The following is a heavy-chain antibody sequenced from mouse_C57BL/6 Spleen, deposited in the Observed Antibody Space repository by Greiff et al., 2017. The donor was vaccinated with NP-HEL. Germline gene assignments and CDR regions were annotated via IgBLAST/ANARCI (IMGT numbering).Heavy chain of an antibody. CDR3: TRDAGYTQGYFDY. V-gene: IGHV5-9-1*02. Sequence: EVKVVESGEGLVKPGGSLKLSCAASGFTFSSYAMSWVRQTPEKRLEWVAYISSGGDYIYYADTVKGRFTISRDNARNTLYLQMSSLKSEDTAMYYCTRDAGYTQGYFDYWGQGTTLTVSS. CDR1: GFTFSSYA. D-gene: IGHD3-1*01. J-gene: IGHJ2*01. CDR2: ISSGGDYI.